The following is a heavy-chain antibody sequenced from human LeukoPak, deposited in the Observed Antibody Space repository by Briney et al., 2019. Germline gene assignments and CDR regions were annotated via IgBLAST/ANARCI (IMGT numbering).Heavy chain of an antibody. CDR1: GFTFSSYG. CDR3: ARVGALVRGVDYYYGMDV. V-gene: IGHV3-13*04. CDR2: IGPAGDT. D-gene: IGHD3-10*01. J-gene: IGHJ6*02. Sequence: PGGSLRLSCAASGFTFSSYGMHWVRLPTGKGLEWVSAIGPAGDTYYSDSVKGRFTISRENAKNSLYLQMNSLRAGDTGVYYCARVGALVRGVDYYYGMDVWGQGTTVTVSS.